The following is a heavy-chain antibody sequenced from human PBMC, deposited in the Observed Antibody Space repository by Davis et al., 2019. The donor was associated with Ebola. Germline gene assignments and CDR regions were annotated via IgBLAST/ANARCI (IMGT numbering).Heavy chain of an antibody. V-gene: IGHV3-21*04. CDR1: GFTFSSYA. CDR2: ISSSSSYI. J-gene: IGHJ6*03. D-gene: IGHD2-2*01. CDR3: ARARPDQLLYYYYYMDV. Sequence: GESLKISCAASGFTFSSYAMSWVRQAPGKGLEWVSSISSSSSYIYYADSVKGRFTISRDNAKNSLYLQMNSLRAEDTAVYYCARARPDQLLYYYYYMDVWGKGTTVTVSS.